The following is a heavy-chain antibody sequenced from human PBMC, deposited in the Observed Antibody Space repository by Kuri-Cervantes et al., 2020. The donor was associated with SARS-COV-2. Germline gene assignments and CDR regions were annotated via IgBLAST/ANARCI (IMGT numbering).Heavy chain of an antibody. V-gene: IGHV4-30-4*08. J-gene: IGHJ3*02. CDR3: ARLTTDIVVVPAATDAFDI. D-gene: IGHD2-2*01. CDR1: GGSISSGDYY. Sequence: SETLSLTCTVSGGSISSGDYYWSRIRQPPGKGLEWIGYIYYSGSTYYNPSLKSRVTISVDTSKNQFSLKLSSVTAADTAVYYCARLTTDIVVVPAATDAFDIWGQGTMVTVSS. CDR2: IYYSGST.